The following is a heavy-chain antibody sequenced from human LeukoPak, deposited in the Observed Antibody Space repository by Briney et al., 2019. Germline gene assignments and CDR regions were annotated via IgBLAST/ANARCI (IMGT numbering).Heavy chain of an antibody. J-gene: IGHJ5*02. CDR1: GYTFTGYY. Sequence: ASVKVSCKASGYTFTGYYMHWVRQAPGQGLEWMGWINPNSGGTNCAQKFQDRVTMTRDTSISTAYTELSRLRSDDTAVYYCARNIRDGYNTGWLDPWGQGTLVTVSS. CDR3: ARNIRDGYNTGWLDP. V-gene: IGHV1-2*02. D-gene: IGHD5-24*01. CDR2: INPNSGGT.